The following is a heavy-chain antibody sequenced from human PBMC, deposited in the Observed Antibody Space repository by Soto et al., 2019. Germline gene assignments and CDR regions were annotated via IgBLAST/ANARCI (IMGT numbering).Heavy chain of an antibody. CDR2: INGGNGNT. D-gene: IGHD3-22*01. V-gene: IGHV1-3*01. Sequence: QVQLVQSGAEVKKPGASVKVSCKASGYSFTNYAMHWVRQAPGQGLEWMGWINGGNGNTKYSEKXQGRVTITRDXXAXTAXMELSSLRPEDTAVYYCARDRYYHDGSGLYWYFDLWGRGTLVTVSS. CDR3: ARDRYYHDGSGLYWYFDL. CDR1: GYSFTNYA. J-gene: IGHJ2*01.